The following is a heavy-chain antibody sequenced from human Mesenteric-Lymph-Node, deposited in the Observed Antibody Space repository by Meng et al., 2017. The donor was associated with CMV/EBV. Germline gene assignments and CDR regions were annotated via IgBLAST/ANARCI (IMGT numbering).Heavy chain of an antibody. CDR1: GFTFSSYN. CDR2: ITSSNNYR. CDR3: ARDILYYYGMDV. V-gene: IGHV3-21*01. J-gene: IGHJ6*02. Sequence: GESLKISCAASGFTFSSYNMNWVRQAPGKGLEWVSSITSSNNYRNYADSVKGRFTISRDNAKNSLYLQMNSLRAEDTAVYYCARDILYYYGMDVWGQGTTVTVSS.